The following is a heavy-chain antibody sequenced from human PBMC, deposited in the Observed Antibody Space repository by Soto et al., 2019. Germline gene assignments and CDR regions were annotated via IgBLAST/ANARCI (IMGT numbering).Heavy chain of an antibody. V-gene: IGHV6-1*01. CDR3: ARDFYCSSASCYLSYYYYMDV. J-gene: IGHJ6*03. D-gene: IGHD2-2*01. Sequence: PPQTLSLTCAISGDSVFSNCAAWNWIRQSPSRGLEWLGRTYYRSKWYNDYAVSVKSRITINPDTSKNQFSLQLNSVTPEDTAVYYCARDFYCSSASCYLSYYYYMDVWGKGTTVTVSS. CDR1: GDSVFSNCAA. CDR2: TYYRSKWYN.